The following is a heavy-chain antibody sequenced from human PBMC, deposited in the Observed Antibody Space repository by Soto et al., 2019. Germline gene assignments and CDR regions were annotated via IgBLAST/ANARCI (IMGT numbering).Heavy chain of an antibody. D-gene: IGHD6-13*01. J-gene: IGHJ4*02. CDR1: GGSISSGGYY. Sequence: SATPSITCPVSGGSISSGGYYWSWIRQHPGKGLEWIGYIYYSGSTYYNPSLKSRVTISVDTSKNQFSLKLSSVTAADTAVYYCARLRRGSSSRSYYFDYWGQGTLVTVSS. V-gene: IGHV4-31*03. CDR3: ARLRRGSSSRSYYFDY. CDR2: IYYSGST.